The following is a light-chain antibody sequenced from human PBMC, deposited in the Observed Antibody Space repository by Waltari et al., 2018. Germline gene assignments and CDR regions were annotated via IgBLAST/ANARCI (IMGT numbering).Light chain of an antibody. CDR2: AAF. J-gene: IGKJ4*01. Sequence: DIQMTQSPSSVSASVGDTVTITCRASQSISAWLAWYQQKPGKAPKLLISAAFNLQSVVPSSFSGSRSGTDFSLTISSLQPEDFATYYCQQCNTLPFAFGGGTTVEIK. CDR1: QSISAW. CDR3: QQCNTLPFA. V-gene: IGKV1D-12*01.